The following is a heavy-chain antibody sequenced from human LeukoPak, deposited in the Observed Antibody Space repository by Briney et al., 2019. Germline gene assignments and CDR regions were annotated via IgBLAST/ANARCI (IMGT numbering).Heavy chain of an antibody. D-gene: IGHD3-16*02. Sequence: QTGGSLRLSCTASGFTFGDYAMSWFRQAPGKGLEWVGFIRSKAYGGTTEYAASVKGRFTISRDDSKSIAYLQMNSLKTEDTGVYYCTTVQVYYDYLWGTDRYFGGFDYWGQGTLVTVSS. CDR1: GFTFGDYA. CDR2: IRSKAYGGTT. CDR3: TTVQVYYDYLWGTDRYFGGFDY. V-gene: IGHV3-49*03. J-gene: IGHJ4*02.